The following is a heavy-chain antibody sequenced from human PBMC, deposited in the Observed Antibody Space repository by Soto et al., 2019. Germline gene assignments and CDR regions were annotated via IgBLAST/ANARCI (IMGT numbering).Heavy chain of an antibody. D-gene: IGHD1-26*01. CDR3: ARVGPSREVPYPFEY. CDR2: ISAYNHYT. V-gene: IGHV1-18*01. J-gene: IGHJ4*02. CDR1: GYTFSTYG. Sequence: QVDLVQSGPEVRKPGASVNDSCKASGYTFSTYGISWVRQAPGQGLEWMGWISAYNHYTNYAQKFQGRVTMTTDTSTNTAYMELRSLRSGDTAMYFCARVGPSREVPYPFEYWGQGTLVTVSS.